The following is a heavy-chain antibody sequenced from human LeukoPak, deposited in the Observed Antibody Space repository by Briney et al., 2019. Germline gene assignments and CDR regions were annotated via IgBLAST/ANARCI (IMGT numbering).Heavy chain of an antibody. V-gene: IGHV4-31*03. CDR1: GGSISSGGYY. CDR2: IYYSGST. CDR3: ARDRITMVRGVPQDYYYGMDV. Sequence: PSQTLSLTCTVSGGSISSGGYYWSWLRQHPGKGLEWIGYIYYSGSTYYNPSLKSRVTISVDTSKNQFSLKLSSVTAADTAVYYCARDRITMVRGVPQDYYYGMDVWGKGTTVTVSS. J-gene: IGHJ6*04. D-gene: IGHD3-10*01.